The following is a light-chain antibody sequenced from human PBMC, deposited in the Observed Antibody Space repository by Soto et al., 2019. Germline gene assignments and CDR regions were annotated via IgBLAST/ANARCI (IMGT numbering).Light chain of an antibody. CDR1: SSDVGGYNY. J-gene: IGLJ1*01. CDR2: EVT. CDR3: SSYSRSSTLYV. V-gene: IGLV2-14*01. Sequence: QSALTQPASVSGSPGQSITISCTGASSDVGGYNYVSWYQQHPGKAPKLMIYEVTNRPSGVSNRFSGSKSANTASLTISGLQAEDEADYYCSSYSRSSTLYVFGTGTKGTVL.